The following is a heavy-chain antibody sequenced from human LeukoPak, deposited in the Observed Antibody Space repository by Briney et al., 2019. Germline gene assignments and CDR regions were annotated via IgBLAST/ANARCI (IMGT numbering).Heavy chain of an antibody. CDR2: FDPEDGET. CDR3: ARQPFAPSSTTEYYYYGMDV. Sequence: ASVKVSCKVSGYTLTGLSMHWVRQAPGKGLEWMGGFDPEDGETIYAQKFQGRVTMTEDTSTDTAYMELSSLRSEDTAVYYCARQPFAPSSTTEYYYYGMDVWGQGTTVTVSS. V-gene: IGHV1-24*01. J-gene: IGHJ6*02. CDR1: GYTLTGLS. D-gene: IGHD2-2*01.